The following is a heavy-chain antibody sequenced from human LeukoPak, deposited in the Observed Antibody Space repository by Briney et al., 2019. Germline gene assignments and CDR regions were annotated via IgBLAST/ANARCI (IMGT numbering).Heavy chain of an antibody. CDR2: ISGSGGST. CDR1: GFTFSSYA. J-gene: IGHJ3*02. Sequence: GGSLRLSCAASGFTFSSYAMSWVRQAPGKGLEWVSAISGSGGSTYYADSVKGRFTISRDNSKNTLYLQMNSLRAEDTAVYYCAKDGRIDYGDYGAFDIWGQGTMVTVSS. V-gene: IGHV3-23*01. D-gene: IGHD4-17*01. CDR3: AKDGRIDYGDYGAFDI.